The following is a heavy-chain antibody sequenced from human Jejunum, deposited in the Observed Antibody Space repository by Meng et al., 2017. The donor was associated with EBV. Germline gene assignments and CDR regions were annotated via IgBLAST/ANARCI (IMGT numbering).Heavy chain of an antibody. Sequence: QMQLQESGHGLVRPSATVSLTCAVSSGSIFSSNWWTWVRQPPGKGLEWIGEIYHSGSTNYHPSLKSRITMSLEKSKNQFSLKLRSVTAADTAVYYCASIHPSIDSWGPGTLVTVSS. J-gene: IGHJ4*02. CDR3: ASIHPSIDS. D-gene: IGHD2-21*01. CDR1: SGSIFSSNW. CDR2: IYHSGST. V-gene: IGHV4-4*02.